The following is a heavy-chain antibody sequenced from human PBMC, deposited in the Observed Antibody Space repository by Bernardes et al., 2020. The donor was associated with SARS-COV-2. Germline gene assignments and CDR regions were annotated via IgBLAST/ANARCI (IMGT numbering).Heavy chain of an antibody. CDR2: ISSSASTI. V-gene: IGHV3-48*03. D-gene: IGHD3-22*01. CDR1: GFTFNSHA. J-gene: IGHJ4*02. Sequence: GGSLRLSCIASGFTFNSHAMHWVRQAPGKGLKYVAGISSSASTIYYADSVKGRFTISRDNAKNSLYLQMNSLRAEDTAVYYCARDHPAWDPYYDSSGNDYWGQGTLVTVSS. CDR3: ARDHPAWDPYYDSSGNDY.